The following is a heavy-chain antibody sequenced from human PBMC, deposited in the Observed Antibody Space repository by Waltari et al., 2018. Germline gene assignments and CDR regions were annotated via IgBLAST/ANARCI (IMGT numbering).Heavy chain of an antibody. CDR3: ARAGLSASGVVLDDAFDI. D-gene: IGHD3-3*01. V-gene: IGHV3-21*01. Sequence: EVQLVESGGGLVKSGWSQSLSCTAYGFTFSRYSLHWGRQAPGKGLEWLSIISRSSTYIYYSDSVKGRFTISRDNAKNSVFLQMNSLRAEDTAMYYCARAGLSASGVVLDDAFDIWGQGTMVIVSS. CDR2: ISRSSTYI. CDR1: GFTFSRYS. J-gene: IGHJ3*02.